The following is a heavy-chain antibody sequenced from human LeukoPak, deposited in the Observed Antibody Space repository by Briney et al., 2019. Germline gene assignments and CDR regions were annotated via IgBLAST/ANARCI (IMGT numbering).Heavy chain of an antibody. Sequence: GGSLRLSCAASRFTFSYYGMNWVRQAPGKGLEWVSAISGSGGSTYYADSVKGRFTISRDNSKNTLYLQMNSLRAEDTAVYYCAKCWDGSSEFDYWGQGTLVTVSS. CDR3: AKCWDGSSEFDY. D-gene: IGHD3-10*01. J-gene: IGHJ4*02. CDR2: ISGSGGST. CDR1: RFTFSYYG. V-gene: IGHV3-23*01.